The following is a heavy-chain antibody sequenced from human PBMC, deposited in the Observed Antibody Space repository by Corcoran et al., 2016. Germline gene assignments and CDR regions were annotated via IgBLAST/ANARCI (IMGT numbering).Heavy chain of an antibody. CDR2: IIPIFGTA. D-gene: IGHD3-22*01. Sequence: QVQLVQSGAEVKKPGSSVKVSCKASGGTFSSYAISWVRQAPGQGLEWMGGIIPIFGTANYAQKFQGRVTITADKSTSTAYMELSSLRSEDTAVYYCAGDGDYYDSSGPYYFDYWGQGTLVTVSS. CDR1: GGTFSSYA. J-gene: IGHJ4*02. CDR3: AGDGDYYDSSGPYYFDY. V-gene: IGHV1-69*06.